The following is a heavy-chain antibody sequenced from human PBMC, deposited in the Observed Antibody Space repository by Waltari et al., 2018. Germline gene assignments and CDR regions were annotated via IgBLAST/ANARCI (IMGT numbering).Heavy chain of an antibody. CDR3: AKGRDLFTY. D-gene: IGHD2-21*01. CDR1: EFTFSNYG. CDR2: ISGGGVST. V-gene: IGHV3-23*01. Sequence: EVQLLESGGGLVQPGGSLMRSCAASEFTFSNYGMSWVRQAPGKGLEWVSAISGGGVSTYYADSVKGRFTISRDNSKNTLYLQMNSLRAEDTAVYYCAKGRDLFTYWGQGTLVTVSS. J-gene: IGHJ4*02.